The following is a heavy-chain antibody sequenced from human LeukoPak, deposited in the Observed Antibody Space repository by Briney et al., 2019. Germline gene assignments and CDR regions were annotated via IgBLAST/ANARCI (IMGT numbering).Heavy chain of an antibody. Sequence: ASVKVSCKASGYTFTGYYMHWVRQAPGQGLEWMGWINPNSGGTNYAQKFQGRVTMTRDTSISTAYMEPSRLRSDDTAVYYCAREDYSSSCPDYWGQGTLVTVSS. CDR2: INPNSGGT. CDR3: AREDYSSSCPDY. CDR1: GYTFTGYY. D-gene: IGHD6-13*01. J-gene: IGHJ4*02. V-gene: IGHV1-2*02.